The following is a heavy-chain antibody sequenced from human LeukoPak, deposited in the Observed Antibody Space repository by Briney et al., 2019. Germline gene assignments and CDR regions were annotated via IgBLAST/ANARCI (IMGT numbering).Heavy chain of an antibody. CDR2: IIPIFGTA. D-gene: IGHD2-15*01. V-gene: IGHV1-69*01. CDR3: ARGRSYCSGGSCFHDAFGI. J-gene: IGHJ3*02. CDR1: GGTFSSYA. Sequence: SVTVSCKASGGTFSSYAISWVRQAPGQGLEWMGGIIPIFGTANYAQKFQGRVTITADESTSTAYMELSSLRSEDTAVYYCARGRSYCSGGSCFHDAFGIWGQGTMVTVSS.